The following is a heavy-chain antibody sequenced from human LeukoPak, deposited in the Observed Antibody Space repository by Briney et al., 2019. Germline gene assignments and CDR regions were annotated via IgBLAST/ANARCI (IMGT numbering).Heavy chain of an antibody. CDR2: IYYSGST. CDR3: ARQGKGIAAAHNWFDP. J-gene: IGHJ5*02. V-gene: IGHV4-39*01. CDR1: GGSISSSSYY. D-gene: IGHD6-13*01. Sequence: PSETLSLTCTVSGGSISSSSYYWGWIRQPPGKGLEWIGSIYYSGSTYYNPSLKSRVTISVDTSKNQFSLKLSSVTAADTAVYYCARQGKGIAAAHNWFDPWGQGTLVTVSS.